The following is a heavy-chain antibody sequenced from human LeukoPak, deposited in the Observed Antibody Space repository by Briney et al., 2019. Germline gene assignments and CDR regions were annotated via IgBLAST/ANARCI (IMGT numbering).Heavy chain of an antibody. J-gene: IGHJ4*02. CDR3: AKERLTTTTFDS. V-gene: IGHV3-23*01. Sequence: GGSLRLSCAASGFTFSTYAMSWVRQAPGKGLEWVSLISGGGGSTYYADSVKGRFTISRDNGKNTLSLQMNSLRAEDTALYYCAKERLTTTTFDSWGRGTLVTVSS. CDR1: GFTFSTYA. D-gene: IGHD4-11*01. CDR2: ISGGGGST.